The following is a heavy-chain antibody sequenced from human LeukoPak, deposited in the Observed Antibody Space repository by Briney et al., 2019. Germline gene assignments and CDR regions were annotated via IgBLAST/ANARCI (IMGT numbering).Heavy chain of an antibody. CDR2: IWSDGNNR. V-gene: IGHV3-30*02. J-gene: IGHJ6*03. CDR1: GFTFRNYG. CDR3: AKDPGTSVSGFHMDV. Sequence: GGSLRLSCAASGFTFRNYGMHWVRQATGKGLEWVSFIWSDGNNRFYADSVKGRFTISRDNSKNMLYLQMDTLRAEDTALYYCAKDPGTSVSGFHMDVWGKGTTVIVSS. D-gene: IGHD6-13*01.